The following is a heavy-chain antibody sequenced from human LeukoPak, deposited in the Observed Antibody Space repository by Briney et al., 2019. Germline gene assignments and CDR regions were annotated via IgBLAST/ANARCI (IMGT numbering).Heavy chain of an antibody. D-gene: IGHD6-6*01. V-gene: IGHV3-15*01. CDR1: GISFSYAR. Sequence: GGAPRISCAAPGISFSYARMSWVRQAPGKGAEWVGRDKTKTDGGTTDYAAPVKGRFTISRDGSKNTLYLQMNSLKAEDTAVYYCATDGYLFGGSSLDYWGQGTLVTVSS. CDR3: ATDGYLFGGSSLDY. CDR2: DKTKTDGGTT. J-gene: IGHJ4*02.